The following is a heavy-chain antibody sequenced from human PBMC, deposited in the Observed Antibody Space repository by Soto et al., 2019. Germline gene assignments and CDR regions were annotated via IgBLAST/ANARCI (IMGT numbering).Heavy chain of an antibody. CDR3: ATARGVSFDY. D-gene: IGHD3-10*01. Sequence: SETLSLTCTVSGVSISSSSYYWGWIRQPPGKGLEWIGSIYYSGSTYYNPSLKSRVTISVDTSKNQFSLKLSSVTAADTAVYYCATARGVSFDYWGQGTQVTVSS. V-gene: IGHV4-39*01. CDR2: IYYSGST. J-gene: IGHJ4*02. CDR1: GVSISSSSYY.